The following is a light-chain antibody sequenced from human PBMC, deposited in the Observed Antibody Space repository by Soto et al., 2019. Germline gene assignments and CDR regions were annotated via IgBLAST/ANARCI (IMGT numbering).Light chain of an antibody. CDR2: DVS. V-gene: IGLV2-14*03. Sequence: QSVLTQPASVSGSPGQSITISCTGTSSDVCGYNYVSWYQHHPGKAPKLMIYDVSNRPSGVSNRFSGSKSGNTASLTISGLQPEDAADYYCSSYTTSNTRQIVFGTGTKVTVL. J-gene: IGLJ1*01. CDR3: SSYTTSNTRQIV. CDR1: SSDVCGYNY.